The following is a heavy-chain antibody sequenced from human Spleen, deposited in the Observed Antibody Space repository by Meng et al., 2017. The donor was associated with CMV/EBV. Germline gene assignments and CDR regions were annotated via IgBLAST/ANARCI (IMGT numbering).Heavy chain of an antibody. V-gene: IGHV1-3*02. CDR3: ARVAVRQDLANRYFYYGMDV. CDR1: GYTFTGYY. D-gene: IGHD2-15*01. CDR2: SNAGNGNT. Sequence: ASVKVSCKASGYTFTGYYMHWVRQAPGQGLEWMGWSNAGNGNTKYSQEFQGRVTITRDTSASTAYMELSSLRSEDMAVYYCARVAVRQDLANRYFYYGMDVWGQGTTVTVSS. J-gene: IGHJ6*02.